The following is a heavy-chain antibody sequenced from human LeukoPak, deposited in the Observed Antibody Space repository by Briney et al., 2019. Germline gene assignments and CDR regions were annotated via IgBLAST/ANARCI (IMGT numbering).Heavy chain of an antibody. CDR3: ARAPRLRFLFDY. Sequence: GGSLRLSCAASGFTFSSYEMNWVRQAPGKGLEWVSYISSSGSTIYYADSVKGRLTISRDNAKNSLYLQMNSLRAEDTAVYYCARAPRLRFLFDYWGQGTLVTVSS. J-gene: IGHJ4*02. V-gene: IGHV3-48*03. CDR2: ISSSGSTI. CDR1: GFTFSSYE. D-gene: IGHD4-17*01.